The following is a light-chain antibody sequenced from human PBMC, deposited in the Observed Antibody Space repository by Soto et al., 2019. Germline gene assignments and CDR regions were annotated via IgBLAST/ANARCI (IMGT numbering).Light chain of an antibody. Sequence: QSALTQPASVSGSPGQSITISCTGTSSDVGGFDYVSWYQHHPGKAPKLMIFDVGSRPPGVSNRFSGSKSGNTASLTISGLQAEDEADYYCSSYTSSNTLVFGGGTKLTVL. CDR2: DVG. J-gene: IGLJ2*01. CDR3: SSYTSSNTLV. V-gene: IGLV2-14*03. CDR1: SSDVGGFDY.